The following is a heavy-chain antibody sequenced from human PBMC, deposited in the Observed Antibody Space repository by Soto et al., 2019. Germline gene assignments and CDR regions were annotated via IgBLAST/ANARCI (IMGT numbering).Heavy chain of an antibody. J-gene: IGHJ4*02. Sequence: QLQLQESGSGLVKPSQTLSLTCAVSGGSISSGGYSWSWIRQPPGKGLEWIGYIYHSGSTYYNPSVKRRVTIQVDRPKNQSSLKLSSVTAADTAVYYCAAGGGLPRYYWGQGTLVTVSS. D-gene: IGHD5-12*01. CDR1: GGSISSGGYS. CDR2: IYHSGST. V-gene: IGHV4-30-2*01. CDR3: AAGGGLPRYY.